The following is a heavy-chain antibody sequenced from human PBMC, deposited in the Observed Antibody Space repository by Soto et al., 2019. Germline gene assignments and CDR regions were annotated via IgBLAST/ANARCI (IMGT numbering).Heavy chain of an antibody. Sequence: GGSLRLSCAASGFTFSSYGMHWVRQAPGKGLGWGAVISYDGSNKYYADSVKGRFTISRDNSKNTLYLQMNSLRAEDTAVYYCAKEHPLYGDYEGVQNYFDYWGQGTLVTVSS. V-gene: IGHV3-30*18. CDR2: ISYDGSNK. D-gene: IGHD4-17*01. CDR3: AKEHPLYGDYEGVQNYFDY. J-gene: IGHJ4*02. CDR1: GFTFSSYG.